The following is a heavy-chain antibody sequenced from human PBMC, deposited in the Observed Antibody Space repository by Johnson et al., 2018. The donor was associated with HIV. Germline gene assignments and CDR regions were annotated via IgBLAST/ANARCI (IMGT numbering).Heavy chain of an antibody. Sequence: QVQLVESGGGVVQPGRSLRLSCPASGFTFSNYAMHWVRQAPGKGLEWVAVISYDGSNKYYADSVKGRFTISRDNSKNTLYLQMNSLRAEDTAVYYCARAERSSSGVDAFDIWGQGTMVTVSS. V-gene: IGHV3-30-3*01. CDR3: ARAERSSSGVDAFDI. D-gene: IGHD6-6*01. CDR1: GFTFSNYA. J-gene: IGHJ3*02. CDR2: ISYDGSNK.